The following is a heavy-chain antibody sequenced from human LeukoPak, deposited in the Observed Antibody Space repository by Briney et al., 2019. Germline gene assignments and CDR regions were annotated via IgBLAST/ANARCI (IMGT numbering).Heavy chain of an antibody. J-gene: IGHJ3*02. CDR2: IYYTGTT. CDR3: ARTNAFGN. CDR1: GGSLSGDY. Sequence: SETLSRTCTVSGGSLSGDYWNWIRQPPGKGLEWIGYIYYTGTTDYSPSLKSRVTISLDMSKNQFSLKLRSVTAADTAVYYCARTNAFGNRGQGTMVTVSS. V-gene: IGHV4-59*01.